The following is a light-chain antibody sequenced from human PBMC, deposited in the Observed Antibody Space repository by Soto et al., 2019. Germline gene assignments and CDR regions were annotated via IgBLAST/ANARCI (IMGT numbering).Light chain of an antibody. J-gene: IGLJ3*02. Sequence: QLVLTQSPSASASLGASVKLTCTLSSGHSSYAIAWHQQQPEKGPRYLMKLNSDGSHSKGDGIPDGFSGSSSGAERYLTISSLQSEDEADYYCQTWGTGLLVFGGGTKLTVL. CDR1: SGHSSYA. CDR2: LNSDGSH. V-gene: IGLV4-69*01. CDR3: QTWGTGLLV.